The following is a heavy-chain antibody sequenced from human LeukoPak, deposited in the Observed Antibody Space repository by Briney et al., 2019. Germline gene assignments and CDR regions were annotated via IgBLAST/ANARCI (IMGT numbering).Heavy chain of an antibody. V-gene: IGHV4-34*01. CDR1: GGSFSGYY. J-gene: IGHJ5*02. CDR2: INHSGST. Sequence: PPETLSLTCAVYGGSFSGYYWSWIRQPPGKGLEWIGEINHSGSTNYNPSLKSRVTISVDTSKNQFSLKLSSVTAADTAVYYCARPGIAVAANWFDPWGQGTLVTVSS. CDR3: ARPGIAVAANWFDP. D-gene: IGHD6-19*01.